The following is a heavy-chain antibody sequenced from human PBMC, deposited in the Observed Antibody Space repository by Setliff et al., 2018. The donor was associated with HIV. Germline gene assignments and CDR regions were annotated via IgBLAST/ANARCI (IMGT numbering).Heavy chain of an antibody. D-gene: IGHD3-9*01. CDR1: GGTLSGYTISYA. CDR3: ARGLGLWYFDL. Sequence: SVKVSCKASGGTLSGYTISYAIGWVRQAPGQGLEWMGGITPMLNIPNYAQKFQGRVTITADKSTGTAYMELSSLRSEDTAVYYCARGLGLWYFDLWGRGTLVTVSS. J-gene: IGHJ2*01. V-gene: IGHV1-69*10. CDR2: ITPMLNIP.